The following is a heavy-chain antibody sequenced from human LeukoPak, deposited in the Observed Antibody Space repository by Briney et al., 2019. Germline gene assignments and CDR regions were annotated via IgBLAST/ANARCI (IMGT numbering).Heavy chain of an antibody. D-gene: IGHD3-22*01. CDR2: IYHSGST. CDR3: ARAVRSYYDSSGYYD. Sequence: SETLSLTCAVSGGSISSGGYSWSWIRQPPGKGLEWIGYIYHSGSTYYNPSLKSRVTISVDRSKNQLSLKLSSVTAADTAVYYCARAVRSYYDSSGYYDWGQGTLVTVSS. CDR1: GGSISSGGYS. J-gene: IGHJ4*02. V-gene: IGHV4-30-2*01.